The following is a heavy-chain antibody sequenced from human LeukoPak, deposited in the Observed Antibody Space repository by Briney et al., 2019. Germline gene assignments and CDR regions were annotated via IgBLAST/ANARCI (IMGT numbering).Heavy chain of an antibody. J-gene: IGHJ4*02. CDR3: ARIAVAGTNLDY. Sequence: SETLSLTCTVSGGSISSSSYYWGWIRQPPGKGLAWIGSIYYSGSTYYNPSLKSRVTISVDTSKNQFSLKLSSVTAADTAAYYCARIAVAGTNLDYWGQGTLVTVSS. CDR2: IYYSGST. V-gene: IGHV4-39*07. D-gene: IGHD6-19*01. CDR1: GGSISSSSYY.